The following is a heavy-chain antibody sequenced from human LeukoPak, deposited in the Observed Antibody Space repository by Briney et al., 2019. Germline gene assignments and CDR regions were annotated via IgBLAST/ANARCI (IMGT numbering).Heavy chain of an antibody. CDR3: ASGSPAGY. J-gene: IGHJ4*02. CDR2: ISSSSSYI. V-gene: IGHV3-21*01. D-gene: IGHD3-10*01. Sequence: GGSLRLSCAASGFTFSSYSMNWVRQAPGRGLEWVSSISSSSSYIYYADSVKGRFTISRDNAKNSLYLQMDSLRAEDTAVYYCASGSPAGYWGQGTLVTVSS. CDR1: GFTFSSYS.